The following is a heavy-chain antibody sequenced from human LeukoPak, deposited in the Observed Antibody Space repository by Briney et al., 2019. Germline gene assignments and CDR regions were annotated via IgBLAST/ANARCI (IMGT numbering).Heavy chain of an antibody. CDR2: ILYSGST. J-gene: IGHJ4*02. Sequence: SETLSLTCTVSGVSITSSSDYWGWIRQPPGKGLEWIVSILYSGSTYYNPSLESRLTMSIDTSKNQFSLMLSSVTTAATSAYYCASHYYDSISYRRDYYFDYWGQGTLVTVSS. D-gene: IGHD3-22*01. V-gene: IGHV4-39*01. CDR1: GVSITSSSDY. CDR3: ASHYYDSISYRRDYYFDY.